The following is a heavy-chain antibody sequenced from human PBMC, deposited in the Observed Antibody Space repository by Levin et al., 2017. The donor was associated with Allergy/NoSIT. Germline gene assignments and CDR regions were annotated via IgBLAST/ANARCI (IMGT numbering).Heavy chain of an antibody. V-gene: IGHV3-23*01. Sequence: PGGSLRLSCAASGFTFSTYAMSWVRQAPGKGLEWVSTIGGSHGTTYYADSVKGRFTISRDNSKDTLYLQMNSLRAEDTAVYYCAKDPYYDSSAFARSIDYWGQGTLVTVSS. D-gene: IGHD3-22*01. CDR2: IGGSHGTT. J-gene: IGHJ4*02. CDR1: GFTFSTYA. CDR3: AKDPYYDSSAFARSIDY.